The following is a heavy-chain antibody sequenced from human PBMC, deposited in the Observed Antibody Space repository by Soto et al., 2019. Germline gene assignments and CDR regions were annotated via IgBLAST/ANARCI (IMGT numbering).Heavy chain of an antibody. J-gene: IGHJ6*03. Sequence: GASVKVSCKASGYTFTSYGISWVRQAPGQGLEWMGWISAYNGNTNYAQKLQGRVTMTTDTSTSTAYMELRSLRSDDTAVYYCALFDYGDYYIGGYYMDVWGKGTTVTVSS. CDR3: ALFDYGDYYIGGYYMDV. CDR2: ISAYNGNT. D-gene: IGHD4-17*01. CDR1: GYTFTSYG. V-gene: IGHV1-18*01.